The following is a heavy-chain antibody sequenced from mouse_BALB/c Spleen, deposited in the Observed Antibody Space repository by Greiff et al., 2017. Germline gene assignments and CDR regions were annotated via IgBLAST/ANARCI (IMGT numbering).Heavy chain of an antibody. V-gene: IGHV5-17*02. J-gene: IGHJ1*01. CDR1: GFTFSSFG. D-gene: IGHD1-1*01. Sequence: EVQLVESGGGLVQPGGSRKLSCAASGFTFSSFGMHWVRQAPEKGLEWVAYISSGSSTIYYADTVKGRFTISRDNPKNTLFLQMTSLRSEDTAMYYCARRAFYYGSSLGFDVWGAGTTVTVSS. CDR2: ISSGSSTI. CDR3: ARRAFYYGSSLGFDV.